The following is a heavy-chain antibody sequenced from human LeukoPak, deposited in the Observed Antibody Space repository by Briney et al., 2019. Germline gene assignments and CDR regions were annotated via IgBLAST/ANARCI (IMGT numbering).Heavy chain of an antibody. Sequence: SETLSLTCAVYGGSFSGYYWSWIRQPPGKGLEWIGEINHSGSTNYNPSLKSRVTISVDTSKNQFSLKLSSVTAADTAVYYCARGSDYKDWFGKFDYWGQGTLVTVSS. D-gene: IGHD3-10*01. J-gene: IGHJ4*02. CDR3: ARGSDYKDWFGKFDY. V-gene: IGHV4-34*01. CDR1: GGSFSGYY. CDR2: INHSGST.